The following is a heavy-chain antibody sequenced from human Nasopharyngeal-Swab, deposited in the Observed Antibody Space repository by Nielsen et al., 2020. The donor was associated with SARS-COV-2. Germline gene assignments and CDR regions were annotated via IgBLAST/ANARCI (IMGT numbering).Heavy chain of an antibody. V-gene: IGHV3-30*03. CDR1: GFTFSSYG. Sequence: GESLKISCAASGFTFSSYGMHWVRQAPGKGLEWVALISYDGSNIQYADFVRGRFTISRDNPKNTLYLQMNSLTTDDTAVYYCARDEVQQGTTTVGYLDYWGQGTLVTVSP. D-gene: IGHD4-23*01. CDR2: ISYDGSNI. CDR3: ARDEVQQGTTTVGYLDY. J-gene: IGHJ4*02.